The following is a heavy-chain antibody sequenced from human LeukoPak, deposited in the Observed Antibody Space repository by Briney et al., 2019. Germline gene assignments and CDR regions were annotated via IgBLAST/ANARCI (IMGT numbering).Heavy chain of an antibody. CDR2: ISGSGGST. CDR3: AKDQVVTAILGDDAFDI. D-gene: IGHD2-21*02. Sequence: GGSLRLSCAASGFTFSSYAMSWVRQAPGKGLEWVSGISGSGGSTYYADSVKGRFTISRDNSNNTQYLQMSSLRAADTAVYYCAKDQVVTAILGDDAFDIWVQGTMVTVSS. V-gene: IGHV3-23*01. J-gene: IGHJ3*02. CDR1: GFTFSSYA.